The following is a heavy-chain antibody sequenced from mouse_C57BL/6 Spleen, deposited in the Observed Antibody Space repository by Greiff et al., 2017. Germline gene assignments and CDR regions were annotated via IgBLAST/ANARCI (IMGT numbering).Heavy chain of an antibody. J-gene: IGHJ3*01. CDR2: INPGSGGT. Sequence: VQLQESGAELVRPGTSVKVSCKASGYAFTNYLIEWVKQRPGQGLEWIGVINPGSGGTNYNEKFKGKATLTADKSSSTAYMQLSSLTSEDSAVYVCARSWGLGPPFAYWGQGTLVTVSA. CDR1: GYAFTNYL. CDR3: ARSWGLGPPFAY. D-gene: IGHD4-1*01. V-gene: IGHV1-54*01.